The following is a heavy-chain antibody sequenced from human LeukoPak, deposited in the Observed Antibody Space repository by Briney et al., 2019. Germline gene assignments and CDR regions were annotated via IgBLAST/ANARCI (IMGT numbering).Heavy chain of an antibody. CDR1: EYTFTGYY. CDR3: ARELVVPAAIHYYYGMDV. Sequence: ASVKVSCKASEYTFTGYYMHWVRQAPGQGLEWMGWINPNSGGTNYAQKFQGRVTMTRDTSISTAYMELSRLRSDDTAVYYCARELVVPAAIHYYYGMDVWGQGTTVTVSS. V-gene: IGHV1-2*02. CDR2: INPNSGGT. J-gene: IGHJ6*02. D-gene: IGHD2-2*01.